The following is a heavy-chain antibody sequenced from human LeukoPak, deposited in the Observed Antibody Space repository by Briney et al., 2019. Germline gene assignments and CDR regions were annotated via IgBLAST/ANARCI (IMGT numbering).Heavy chain of an antibody. J-gene: IGHJ6*02. CDR1: GFTFSSYV. V-gene: IGHV3-23*01. CDR3: AKRTSDSSSWFNYYYYGMDV. Sequence: GGSLRLSCAASGFTFSSYVMSWVRQAPGKGLEWVSAISGSGGSTYYADSVKGRFTISRDNSKNTLYLQMNSLRAEDTAVYYCAKRTSDSSSWFNYYYYGMDVWGQGTTVTVSS. CDR2: ISGSGGST. D-gene: IGHD6-13*01.